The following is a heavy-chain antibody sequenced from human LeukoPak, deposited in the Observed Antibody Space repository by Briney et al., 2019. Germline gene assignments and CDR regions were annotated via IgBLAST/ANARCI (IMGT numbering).Heavy chain of an antibody. CDR2: IWYDGSNK. CDR3: TREDDYYGSGSLDY. V-gene: IGHV3-33*01. D-gene: IGHD3-10*01. CDR1: GFTFSSYG. J-gene: IGHJ4*02. Sequence: PGRSLRLSCAASGFTFSSYGMHWVRQAPGKGLEWVAVIWYDGSNKYYADSVMGRFTISRDNSKNTLYLQMNSLRAEDTAVYYCTREDDYYGSGSLDYWGQGTLVTVSS.